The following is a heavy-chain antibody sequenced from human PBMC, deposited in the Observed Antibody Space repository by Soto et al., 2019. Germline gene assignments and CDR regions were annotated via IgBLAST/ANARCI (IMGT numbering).Heavy chain of an antibody. Sequence: QLQLQESGSGLVKPSQTLSLTCAVSGGSISSGNSYAWSWIRQPPGKGQEWIGSISHTGRTSYNPSLKGRVTMSVDKSKNQFSLKLSSVTAADMAVYYCARAVAPYLGTWFDPWGQGSLVIVSS. CDR2: ISHTGRT. D-gene: IGHD3-16*01. CDR3: ARAVAPYLGTWFDP. V-gene: IGHV4-30-2*01. J-gene: IGHJ5*02. CDR1: GGSISSGNSYA.